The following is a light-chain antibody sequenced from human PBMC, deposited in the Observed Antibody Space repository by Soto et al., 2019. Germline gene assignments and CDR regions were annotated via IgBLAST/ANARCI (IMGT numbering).Light chain of an antibody. Sequence: MSQSPASLSASVGDRVTIHCRASQSVSSYLNWYQQKPGKAPKLLIFAASSLQSGVPSRFSGSGSGTDFTLTISSLQPEDFATYYCQQSYSSPPTFGQGTKVDIK. V-gene: IGKV1-39*01. CDR3: QQSYSSPPT. CDR2: AAS. J-gene: IGKJ1*01. CDR1: QSVSSY.